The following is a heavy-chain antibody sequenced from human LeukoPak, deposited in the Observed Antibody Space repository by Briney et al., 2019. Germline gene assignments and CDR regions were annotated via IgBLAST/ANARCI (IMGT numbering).Heavy chain of an antibody. Sequence: GGSLRLSCSASGFTFSAYAMHWVRQAPGKGLEYVSVINSNGGSTYYADSVKGRFTISRDNSKNTVFLQMSSLRVEDTAVYYCVKETFTVTSPFDSWGQGTQVTVSP. CDR1: GFTFSAYA. D-gene: IGHD3-16*01. V-gene: IGHV3-64D*09. J-gene: IGHJ4*02. CDR3: VKETFTVTSPFDS. CDR2: INSNGGST.